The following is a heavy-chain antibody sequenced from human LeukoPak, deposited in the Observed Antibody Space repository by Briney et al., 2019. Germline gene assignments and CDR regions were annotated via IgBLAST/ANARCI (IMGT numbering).Heavy chain of an antibody. CDR1: GYTFTGYY. J-gene: IGHJ4*02. CDR3: AREISTPYWSSTSCSYYFDY. V-gene: IGHV1-2*02. Sequence: ASVQVSCKASGYTFTGYYMHWVRRPPGQGLEWMGWINPNSGGTNYAQKFQGRVTMTRDTSISTAYMELSRVRSDDTAVYYCAREISTPYWSSTSCSYYFDYWGQGTLVTVSS. D-gene: IGHD2-2*01. CDR2: INPNSGGT.